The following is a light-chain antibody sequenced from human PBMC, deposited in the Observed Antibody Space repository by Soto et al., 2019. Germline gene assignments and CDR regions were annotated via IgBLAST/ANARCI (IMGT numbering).Light chain of an antibody. CDR1: SSDVGSYNL. CDR2: EVS. V-gene: IGLV2-23*02. J-gene: IGLJ3*02. CDR3: CSYAGSSLGV. Sequence: QSVLTQPASVSGSPGQSITISCTGTSSDVGSYNLVSWYQQHPGKAPKLMIYEVSKRPSGVSNRFSGSKSGNTASLTISGLQAEDDADYCCCSYAGSSLGVFGGGTKLTVL.